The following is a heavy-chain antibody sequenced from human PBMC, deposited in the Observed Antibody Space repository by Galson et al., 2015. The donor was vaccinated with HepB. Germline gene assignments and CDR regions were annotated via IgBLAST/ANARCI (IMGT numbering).Heavy chain of an antibody. V-gene: IGHV1-18*01. CDR2: ISGYNVNT. D-gene: IGHD6-13*01. Sequence: SVKVSCKASGYTFTNYGINWVRQAPGQGLEWMGWISGYNVNTNYAQKLQDRVTVTTDTSTSTAYMELRSLRAEDTAVYYCARGIAAAGIGYAFDIWGQGTMVTVSS. CDR3: ARGIAAAGIGYAFDI. J-gene: IGHJ3*02. CDR1: GYTFTNYG.